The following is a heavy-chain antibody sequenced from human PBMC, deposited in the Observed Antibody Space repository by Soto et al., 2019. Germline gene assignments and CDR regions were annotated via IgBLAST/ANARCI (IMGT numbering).Heavy chain of an antibody. J-gene: IGHJ3*02. CDR1: GFTFSNAW. V-gene: IGHV3-15*01. Sequence: LRLSCASSGFTFSNAWMSCVRQAPGKGLEWVGRIKSKTDGGTTDYAAPVKGRFTISRDDSKNTLYLQMNSLKTEDTAVYYCTNALHLGELSFPMSAAAFDIWGQGTMVTVSS. D-gene: IGHD3-16*02. CDR2: IKSKTDGGTT. CDR3: TNALHLGELSFPMSAAAFDI.